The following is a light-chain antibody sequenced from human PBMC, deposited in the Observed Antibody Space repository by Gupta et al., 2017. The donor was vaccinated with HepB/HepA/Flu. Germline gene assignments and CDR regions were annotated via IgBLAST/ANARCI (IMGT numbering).Light chain of an antibody. V-gene: IGKV3-20*01. Sequence: EIVLTQSPGTLSLSPGERATRSCRASQSVRSSYLAWYQQKPGQAPRLLIYGASSRATGIPDRFSGSGSGTDFTLTISRLEPEDFAVYYCQQDSSSPWTFGQGTKVEIK. CDR2: GAS. J-gene: IGKJ1*01. CDR3: QQDSSSPWT. CDR1: QSVRSSY.